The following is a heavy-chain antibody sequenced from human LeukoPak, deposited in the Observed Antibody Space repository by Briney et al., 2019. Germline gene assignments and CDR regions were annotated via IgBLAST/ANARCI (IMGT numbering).Heavy chain of an antibody. CDR1: GYTFTGYY. J-gene: IGHJ4*02. CDR2: INPNSGGT. Sequence: ASVKVSCKASGYTFTGYYMHWVRQAPGQGLEWMGWINPNSGGTNYAQKFQGRVTMTRDTSISTAYMELSRLTSDDTAVYYCAGLSGYDPYYFDYWGQGTLVAVSS. D-gene: IGHD5-12*01. V-gene: IGHV1-2*02. CDR3: AGLSGYDPYYFDY.